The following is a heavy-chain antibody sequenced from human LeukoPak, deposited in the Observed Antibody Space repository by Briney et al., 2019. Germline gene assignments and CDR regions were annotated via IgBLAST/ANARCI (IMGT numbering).Heavy chain of an antibody. Sequence: GGSLILSCAASGFTFSSYWMYWIRQAPGKGLVWVSRINSDGSSTSYADSAKGRFTISRDNAKNTLYLQMNSLRAEDTAVYYCARDRGTGNYYVYWGQGTLVTVSS. V-gene: IGHV3-74*01. D-gene: IGHD2-8*02. CDR3: ARDRGTGNYYVY. CDR1: GFTFSSYW. J-gene: IGHJ4*02. CDR2: INSDGSST.